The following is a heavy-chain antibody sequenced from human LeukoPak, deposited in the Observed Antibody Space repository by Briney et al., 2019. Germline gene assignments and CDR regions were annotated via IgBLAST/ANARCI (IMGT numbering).Heavy chain of an antibody. J-gene: IGHJ6*03. CDR2: IYDSGST. D-gene: IGHD2-2*01. CDR3: ARDLSYCSSTSCYGYMDV. V-gene: IGHV4-59*01. CDR1: GGSISGFH. Sequence: PSETLSLTCTVSGGSISGFHWSWIRHPPGKRLEWIGYIYDSGSTNYNPSLKSRVTISVDTSKKQFSLKMSSVTAADTAVYYCARDLSYCSSTSCYGYMDVWGKGTTVTVSS.